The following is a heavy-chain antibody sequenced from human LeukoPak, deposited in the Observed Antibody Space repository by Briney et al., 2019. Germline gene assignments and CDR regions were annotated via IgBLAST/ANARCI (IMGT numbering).Heavy chain of an antibody. D-gene: IGHD5-18*01. Sequence: SETLSLTCTVSGGSMKNYYWTWIRQPPGKGLEWIGYIDYSGSTSYNPSLKSPVTISVDTSKNEFSLKLTSVTAADTAVYYCARGASGYSYGWGQGTLVTVSS. CDR3: ARGASGYSYG. CDR2: IDYSGST. CDR1: GGSMKNYY. J-gene: IGHJ4*02. V-gene: IGHV4-59*01.